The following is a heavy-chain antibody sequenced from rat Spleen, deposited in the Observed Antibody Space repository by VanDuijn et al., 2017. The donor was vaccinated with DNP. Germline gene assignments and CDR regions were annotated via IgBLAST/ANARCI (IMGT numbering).Heavy chain of an antibody. Sequence: EVQLVESGGGLVQPGRSLKLSCAVSGFTFSNHGMAWVRQAPTKGLEWVASITNSGGNTYYRDSVKGRFTISRDNAKSTLYLQMDSLRSEDTATYYCIQRTTYGWGQGVMVTVSS. J-gene: IGHJ2*01. CDR2: ITNSGGNT. CDR3: IQRTTYG. V-gene: IGHV5S13*01. D-gene: IGHD1-11*01. CDR1: GFTFSNHG.